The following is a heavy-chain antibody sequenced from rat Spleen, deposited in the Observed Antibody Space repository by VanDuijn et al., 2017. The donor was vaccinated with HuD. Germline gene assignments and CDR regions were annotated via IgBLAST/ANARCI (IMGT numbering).Heavy chain of an antibody. V-gene: IGHV5-25*01. J-gene: IGHJ2*01. CDR3: VRANRESYAHFDY. D-gene: IGHD1-12*01. CDR2: ITNTGGST. CDR1: GFTFSDYF. Sequence: EVQLVESGGGLVQPGRSLKLSCAASGFTFSDYFMAWVRQAPTKGLEWVASITNTGGSTYYPDSVKGRFTISRDHAKSTLYLQMDSLQTEDTATYYCVRANRESYAHFDYWGQGVVVTVSS.